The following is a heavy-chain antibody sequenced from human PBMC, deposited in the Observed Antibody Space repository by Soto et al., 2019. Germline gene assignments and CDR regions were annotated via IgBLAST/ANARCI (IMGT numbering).Heavy chain of an antibody. CDR3: ARSNSGSYYYYYYGMDV. CDR1: GFSLSTSGMC. J-gene: IGHJ6*02. Sequence: SGPSGEPTQTLTLTCTFSGFSLSTSGMCVSWIRQPPGKALEWLALIDWDDDKYYSTSLKTRLTISKDTSKNQVVLTMTNMDPVDTATYYCARSNSGSYYYYYYGMDVWGQGTTVTVSS. CDR2: IDWDDDK. V-gene: IGHV2-70*01. D-gene: IGHD1-26*01.